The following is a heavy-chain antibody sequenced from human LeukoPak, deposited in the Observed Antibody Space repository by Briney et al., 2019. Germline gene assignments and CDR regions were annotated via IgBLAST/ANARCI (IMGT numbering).Heavy chain of an antibody. CDR1: GFTFNSYN. CDR2: ISSSSTYI. V-gene: IGHV3-21*04. Sequence: GGSLRLSCAASGFTFNSYNMNWVRQAPGKGLEWVSSISSSSTYIYYADSAKGRLTISRDNAENSLYLQMNSLRSEDTAVYYCASSPRGDYKFDYYYMDVWGKGTTVTVSS. D-gene: IGHD4-17*01. CDR3: ASSPRGDYKFDYYYMDV. J-gene: IGHJ6*03.